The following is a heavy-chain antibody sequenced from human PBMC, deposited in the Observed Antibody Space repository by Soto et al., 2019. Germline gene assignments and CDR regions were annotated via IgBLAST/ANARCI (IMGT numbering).Heavy chain of an antibody. CDR3: ARDVDIVATTDLDY. V-gene: IGHV1-18*01. CDR1: GYTFTSYG. Sequence: GASVKVSCKASGYTFTSYGITWVRQAPGQGLEWMGWISAYNGNTNYAQKLQGRVTMTTDTSTSTAYMELRSLRSDDTAVYYCARDVDIVATTDLDYWGQGTLVTVSS. J-gene: IGHJ4*02. CDR2: ISAYNGNT. D-gene: IGHD5-12*01.